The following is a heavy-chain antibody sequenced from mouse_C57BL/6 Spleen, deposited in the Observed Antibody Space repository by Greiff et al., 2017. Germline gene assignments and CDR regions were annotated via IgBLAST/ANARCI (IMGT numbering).Heavy chain of an antibody. CDR2: IYPGSGNT. CDR3: ARSSYYSNYDWDFDD. Sequence: QVTLQLSGAELVRPGASVKLSCKASGYTFTDYYINWVKQRPGQGLEWIARIYPGSGNTYYNEKFKGKATLTAEKSSSNAYMQPISLTSKGSAVYSCARSSYYSNYDWDFDDWGKGTTVTVSS. V-gene: IGHV1-76*01. CDR1: GYTFTDYY. J-gene: IGHJ1*03. D-gene: IGHD2-5*01.